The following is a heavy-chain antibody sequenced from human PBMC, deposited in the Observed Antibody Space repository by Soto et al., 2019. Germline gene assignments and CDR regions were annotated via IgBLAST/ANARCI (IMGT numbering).Heavy chain of an antibody. Sequence: PGGSLRLSCAASGFTFSSYWMHWVRQAPGKGLGWVSRINSDGSSTSYADSVKGRFTISRDNAKNTLYLQMNSLRAEDTAVYYCARVYSSGWYWPLVSYDAFDIWGQGTMVTVSS. CDR3: ARVYSSGWYWPLVSYDAFDI. CDR1: GFTFSSYW. J-gene: IGHJ3*02. CDR2: INSDGSST. V-gene: IGHV3-74*01. D-gene: IGHD6-19*01.